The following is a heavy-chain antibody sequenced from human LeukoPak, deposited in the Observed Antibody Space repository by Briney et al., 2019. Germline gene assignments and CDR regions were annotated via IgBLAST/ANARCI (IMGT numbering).Heavy chain of an antibody. CDR1: GFTVSSNY. CDR3: ARNGGYDSEHFYGMDV. Sequence: GGSLRLSCAASGFTVSSNYMSWVRQAPGLGLEWVSVIYSGGSTYYADSVKGRFTISRDNSKNTLYLQMNSLRAEDTAVYYCARNGGYDSEHFYGMDVWGQGTTVTVSS. J-gene: IGHJ6*02. D-gene: IGHD5-12*01. CDR2: IYSGGST. V-gene: IGHV3-53*01.